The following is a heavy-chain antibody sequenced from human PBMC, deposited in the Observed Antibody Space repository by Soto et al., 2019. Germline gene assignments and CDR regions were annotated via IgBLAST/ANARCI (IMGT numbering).Heavy chain of an antibody. D-gene: IGHD2-8*01. J-gene: IGHJ4*02. CDR2: VYYRGRS. Sequence: ETLSLTCTVSGASVSNSNYYWGWIRQSPGKGLEWIGSVYYRGRSYSKSSVKSRVTISVDTSKNQFSRNLNSVTASDTAVYYCVSQRTSVLTQAYFDYWGPGALVTVYS. V-gene: IGHV4-39*01. CDR3: VSQRTSVLTQAYFDY. CDR1: GASVSNSNYY.